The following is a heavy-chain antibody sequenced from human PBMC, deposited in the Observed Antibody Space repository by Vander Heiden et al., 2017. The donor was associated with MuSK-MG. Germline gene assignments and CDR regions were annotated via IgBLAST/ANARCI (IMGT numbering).Heavy chain of an antibody. V-gene: IGHV4-34*01. Sequence: QVQLQQWGAGLLKPSETLSLTCAVYGGSFSGYYWSWIRQPPGKGLEGIGEINHSGSTNYNPSLKSRVTISVDTSKNQFSLKLSSVTAADTAVYYCARGARITIFGVVIRYGMDVWGQGTTVTVSS. J-gene: IGHJ6*02. CDR2: INHSGST. D-gene: IGHD3-3*01. CDR1: GGSFSGYY. CDR3: ARGARITIFGVVIRYGMDV.